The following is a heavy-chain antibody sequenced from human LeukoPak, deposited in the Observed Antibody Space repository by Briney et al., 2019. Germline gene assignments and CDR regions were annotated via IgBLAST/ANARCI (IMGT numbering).Heavy chain of an antibody. V-gene: IGHV1-58*02. CDR2: IVVGSGNT. Sequence: SVKVSCKASGFTFTSSTIQWVRQARGQRLEWIGWIVVGSGNTNYAQKFQERVIITRDMSTTTVYMELSSLRSEHTAVYYCAGTPWFGELTLDYWGQGTLVTVSS. D-gene: IGHD3-10*01. CDR3: AGTPWFGELTLDY. J-gene: IGHJ4*02. CDR1: GFTFTSST.